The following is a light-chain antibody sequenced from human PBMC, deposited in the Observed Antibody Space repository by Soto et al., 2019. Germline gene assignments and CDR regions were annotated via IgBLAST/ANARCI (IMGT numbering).Light chain of an antibody. V-gene: IGKV3D-15*01. Sequence: EIMLTQSPGTLSVSTGERATLSCRASQSVSTNLAWYQQKPGQAPRLLIYGAPTRAAGVPARFSGSGSGTEFTLTINSLQAEDSAIYYCQQYNNWPYTFGQGTKVDIK. CDR2: GAP. CDR3: QQYNNWPYT. J-gene: IGKJ2*01. CDR1: QSVSTN.